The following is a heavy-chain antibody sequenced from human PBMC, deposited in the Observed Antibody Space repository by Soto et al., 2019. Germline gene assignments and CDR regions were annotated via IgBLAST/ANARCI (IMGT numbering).Heavy chain of an antibody. D-gene: IGHD6-19*01. CDR3: AKSRAVADAFDF. V-gene: IGHV3-23*01. CDR2: ITGSGSGGGINT. Sequence: EVQVLESGGGLVQPGGSLRLSCAASGFTFSTYAMSWVRQAPGKGLEWVSSITGSGSGGGINTYYADSVKGRFTISRDNSKNTLSLQMHSLRVDDTAVYYCAKSRAVADAFDFWGQGTMVTVSS. CDR1: GFTFSTYA. J-gene: IGHJ3*01.